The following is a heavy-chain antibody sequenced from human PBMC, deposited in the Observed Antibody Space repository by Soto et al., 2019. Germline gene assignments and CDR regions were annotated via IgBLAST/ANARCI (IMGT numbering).Heavy chain of an antibody. D-gene: IGHD6-13*01. J-gene: IGHJ6*03. CDR3: AKGSSSSWTYFYYYYMDV. CDR1: GFTFSSYA. V-gene: IGHV3-23*01. CDR2: ISGSGAST. Sequence: HPGGSLRLSCAASGFTFSSYAMNWVRQAPGKGLEWVSFISGSGASTYSADSVKGRFTISRDNSENMLYLQMNSLRAEDTAVYYCAKGSSSSWTYFYYYYMDVWGKGTTVTVSS.